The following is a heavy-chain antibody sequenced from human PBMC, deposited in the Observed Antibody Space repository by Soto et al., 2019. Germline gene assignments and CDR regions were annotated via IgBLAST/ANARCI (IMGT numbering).Heavy chain of an antibody. V-gene: IGHV5-51*01. CDR1: GYSFTSYW. CDR2: IHPGDSNT. D-gene: IGHD6-13*01. Sequence: GESLKISCKGSGYSFTSYWIVWVRQMPGKGLEWMGIIHPGDSNTRYSPSFQGQVTISVDKSNSTAYVQWSSLKASDTAMYYCATTAAAGKYYNGMDVWGQGTTVTVSS. CDR3: ATTAAAGKYYNGMDV. J-gene: IGHJ6*02.